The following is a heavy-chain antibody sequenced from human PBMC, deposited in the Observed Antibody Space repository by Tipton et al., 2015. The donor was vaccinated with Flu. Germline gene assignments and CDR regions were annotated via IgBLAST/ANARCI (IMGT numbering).Heavy chain of an antibody. V-gene: IGHV4-39*07. CDR2: IYYSGST. CDR3: ARSSYSGSYGGGYFDY. CDR1: GGSISSSNYY. D-gene: IGHD1-26*01. Sequence: TLSLTCTVSGGSISSSNYYWGWIRQPPGKGLEWIGSIYYSGSTYYNPSLKSRVTISVDTSKNQFSLKLSSVTAVDTAVYYCARSSYSGSYGGGYFDYWGQGTLVTVSS. J-gene: IGHJ4*02.